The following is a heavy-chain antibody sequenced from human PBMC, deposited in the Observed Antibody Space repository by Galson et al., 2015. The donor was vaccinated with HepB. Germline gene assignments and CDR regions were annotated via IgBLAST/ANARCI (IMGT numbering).Heavy chain of an antibody. Sequence: SLRLSCAASGFTFSTHGMHWVRQAPGKGLEWVADIPYDGSNKFYADSVKGRFTISRDNSKNTVNLQMNSLRPEDTAIYYCAKDLTTVVILHGMDVWGQGTTVIVSS. D-gene: IGHD4-23*01. J-gene: IGHJ6*02. CDR3: AKDLTTVVILHGMDV. V-gene: IGHV3-30*18. CDR1: GFTFSTHG. CDR2: IPYDGSNK.